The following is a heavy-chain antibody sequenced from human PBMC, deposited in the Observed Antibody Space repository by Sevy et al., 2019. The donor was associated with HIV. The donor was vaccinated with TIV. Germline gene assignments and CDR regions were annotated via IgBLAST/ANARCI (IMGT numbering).Heavy chain of an antibody. D-gene: IGHD2-21*02. CDR1: GYTFTSYG. Sequence: ASVKVSCKASGYTFTSYGISWVRQAPGQGLEWMGWLSAYHGNTNYAQKLQGRVTMTTDTSTSTAYVEPRSLRSDDTAIYYCARDLGGYGGNSIDYWGQGTLVTVSS. J-gene: IGHJ4*02. V-gene: IGHV1-18*01. CDR3: ARDLGGYGGNSIDY. CDR2: LSAYHGNT.